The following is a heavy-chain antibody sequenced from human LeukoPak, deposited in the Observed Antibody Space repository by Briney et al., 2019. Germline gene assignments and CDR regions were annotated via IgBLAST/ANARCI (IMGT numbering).Heavy chain of an antibody. CDR3: ARVRDGYNDAYDI. CDR2: INPNSGGT. Sequence: GASVKVSCTASGYTFTGYYMHWVRQAPGQGLGWMGWINPNSGGTNYAQKFQGRVTMTRDTSISTAYMELSSLRSEDTAVYYCARVRDGYNDAYDIWGQGTMVTVPS. D-gene: IGHD5-24*01. J-gene: IGHJ3*02. CDR1: GYTFTGYY. V-gene: IGHV1-2*02.